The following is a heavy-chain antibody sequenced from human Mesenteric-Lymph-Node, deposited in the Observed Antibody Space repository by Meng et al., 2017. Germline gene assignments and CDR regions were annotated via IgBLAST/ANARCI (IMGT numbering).Heavy chain of an antibody. CDR3: AAIAAAGSLYYYYGMDV. J-gene: IGHJ6*02. V-gene: IGHV3-66*02. Sequence: GGSLRLSCAASGFTFDDYAMHWVRQAPGKGLEWVSVIYSGGSTYYADSVKGRFTISRDNSKNTLYLQMNSLRAEDTAVYYCAAIAAAGSLYYYYGMDVWGQGTTVTVSS. CDR1: GFTFDDYA. D-gene: IGHD6-13*01. CDR2: IYSGGST.